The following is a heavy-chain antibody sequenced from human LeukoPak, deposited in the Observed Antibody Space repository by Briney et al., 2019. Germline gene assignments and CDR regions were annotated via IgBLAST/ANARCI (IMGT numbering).Heavy chain of an antibody. Sequence: GGSLRLSCAASGFTFSDYYMRWIRQAPGKGLEWVSYISSSGSSAYYADSVKGRFTISRDNAKNSLYLQMNSLRAEDTAVYYCARGPYFHVMDVWGQGTTVTVSS. V-gene: IGHV3-11*01. CDR1: GFTFSDYY. J-gene: IGHJ6*02. CDR2: ISSSGSSA. CDR3: ARGPYFHVMDV.